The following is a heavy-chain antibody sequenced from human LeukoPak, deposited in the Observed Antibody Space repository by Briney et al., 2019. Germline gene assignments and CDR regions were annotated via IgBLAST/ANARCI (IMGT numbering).Heavy chain of an antibody. CDR3: ARARRGYGFDY. V-gene: IGHV3-33*01. D-gene: IGHD5-18*01. Sequence: GGSLRLSCAASGFTFSSYGMHWVRQAPGKGLEWVAVIWYDGSNKYYADSVKGRFTISRDNSKNTLYLQMNSLRAEDTAVYYCARARRGYGFDYWGQGTLVTVSS. J-gene: IGHJ4*02. CDR2: IWYDGSNK. CDR1: GFTFSSYG.